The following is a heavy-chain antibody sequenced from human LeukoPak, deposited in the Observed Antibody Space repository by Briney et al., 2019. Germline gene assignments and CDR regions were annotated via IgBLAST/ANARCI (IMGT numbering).Heavy chain of an antibody. J-gene: IGHJ4*02. V-gene: IGHV3-21*01. CDR1: RFTFSSYT. D-gene: IGHD6-19*01. CDR3: AKDRSGWSAGGLDY. Sequence: PGGSLRLSCAASRFTFSSYTMNWVRQPPGKGLEWVSSITRSSRYIYYADSVKGRFTISRDNAKDSLYLQMNSLRAEDTAVYYCAKDRSGWSAGGLDYWGQGTLVTVSS. CDR2: ITRSSRYI.